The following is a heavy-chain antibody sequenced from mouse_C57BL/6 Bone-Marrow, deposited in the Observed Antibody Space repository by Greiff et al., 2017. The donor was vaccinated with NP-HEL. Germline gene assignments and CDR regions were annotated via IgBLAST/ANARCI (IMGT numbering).Heavy chain of an antibody. Sequence: EVKVVESGGDLVKPGGSLKLSCAASGFTFSSYGMSWVRQTPDKRLEWVATISSGGSYTYYPDSVKGRFTISRDNAKNTLYLQMSSLKSEDTAMYYCARPPGFFAYWGQGTLVTVSA. V-gene: IGHV5-6*01. CDR3: ARPPGFFAY. J-gene: IGHJ3*01. CDR2: ISSGGSYT. CDR1: GFTFSSYG.